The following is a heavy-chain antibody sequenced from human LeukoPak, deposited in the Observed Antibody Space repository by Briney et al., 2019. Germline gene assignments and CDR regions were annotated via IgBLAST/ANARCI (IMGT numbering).Heavy chain of an antibody. CDR2: ISSSSSYI. V-gene: IGHV3-21*01. D-gene: IGHD3-10*01. J-gene: IGHJ3*02. CDR3: ARALQVRAFDI. CDR1: GFTFSTYG. Sequence: PGGSLRLSCEASGFTFSTYGFHWVRQAPGKGLEWVSSISSSSSYIYYADSVKGRFTISRDNAKNSLYLQMNSLRAEDTAVYYCARALQVRAFDIWGQGTMVTVSS.